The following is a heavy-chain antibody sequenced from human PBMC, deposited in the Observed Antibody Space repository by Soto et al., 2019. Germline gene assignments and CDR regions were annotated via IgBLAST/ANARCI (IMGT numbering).Heavy chain of an antibody. V-gene: IGHV3-11*01. CDR1: GFRLSDYE. CDR2: ISRSGDTI. D-gene: IGHD3-22*01. J-gene: IGHJ3*01. CDR3: ARRSGWFEADAFHL. Sequence: QVQLVESGGGLVQPGGSLRLSCAVSGFRLSDYEMSWIRQAPGKGPGWVSFISRSGDTIYDVVSVKGRFSISRDHAKNSAYLQVRSLRVEDTAAYFCARRSGWFEADAFHLWGQGTMVTVSA.